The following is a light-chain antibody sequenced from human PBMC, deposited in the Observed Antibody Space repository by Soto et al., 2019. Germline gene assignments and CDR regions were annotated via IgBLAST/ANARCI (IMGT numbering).Light chain of an antibody. J-gene: IGLJ2*01. CDR1: SSDVGGHNY. CDR2: EVS. CDR3: SSYAGSNQV. Sequence: QSALTQPPSASGSPGQSVTISCTGTSSDVGGHNYVSWYQQHPGKAPKLMIYEVSQRPSGVPDRSSGSKHGNTASLTVSGLKAEDEADYYCSSYAGSNQVLGGGTKVTVL. V-gene: IGLV2-8*01.